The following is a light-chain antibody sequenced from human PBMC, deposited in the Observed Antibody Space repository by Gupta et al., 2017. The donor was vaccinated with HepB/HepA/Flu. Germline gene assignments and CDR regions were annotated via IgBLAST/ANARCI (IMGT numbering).Light chain of an antibody. CDR2: GGS. J-gene: IGKJ1*01. CDR1: QSISSN. CDR3: QQYNSLQWT. Sequence: EIVMTQSPATLSVSPGERATLSCRASQSISSNLAWYQQKPGQAPRLLMYGGSTRATGIPARFGGSGSGTEVTLTISSLQPEDFAVYYCQQYNSLQWTFGQGSKVEIK. V-gene: IGKV3-15*01.